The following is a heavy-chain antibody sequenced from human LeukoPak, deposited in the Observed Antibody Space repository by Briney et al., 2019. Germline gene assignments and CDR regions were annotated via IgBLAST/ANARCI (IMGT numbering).Heavy chain of an antibody. Sequence: PGGSLRLSCAASGFTFSSYAMSWVRLPPGKGLEWVSAISGSGDSTYYADSVKSRFTISRDNSKNTLFLQMNSLRAEDTAVYYCAKSHASIWNVYDYWGQGTLVTVSS. CDR2: ISGSGDST. CDR3: AKSHASIWNVYDY. D-gene: IGHD1-1*01. V-gene: IGHV3-23*01. J-gene: IGHJ4*02. CDR1: GFTFSSYA.